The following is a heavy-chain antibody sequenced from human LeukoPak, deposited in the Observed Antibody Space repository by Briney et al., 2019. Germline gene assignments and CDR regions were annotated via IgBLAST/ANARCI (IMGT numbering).Heavy chain of an antibody. CDR3: ARALYTSGWYPDYFDY. Sequence: PGGSLRLSCAASGFTFSSYWMSWVRQAPGKGLEWVANIKQDGSEKYYVDPVKGRFTISRDNAENSLYLEVNSLRAEDTAVYYCARALYTSGWYPDYFDYWGQGTLVTVSS. CDR1: GFTFSSYW. D-gene: IGHD6-19*01. J-gene: IGHJ4*02. V-gene: IGHV3-7*01. CDR2: IKQDGSEK.